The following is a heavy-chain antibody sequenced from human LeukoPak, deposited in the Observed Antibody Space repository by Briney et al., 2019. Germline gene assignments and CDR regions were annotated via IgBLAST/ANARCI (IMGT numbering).Heavy chain of an antibody. CDR3: ARDLDWILFDY. Sequence: PGGSLRLSCAASGFTSSTYWMHWVRQAPGKGLVWVSRVRPEGTTTAYADSVKGRFTISRDNAKNTLFLQMNSLGAEDTAVYYCARDLDWILFDYWGQGTLVTVSS. CDR1: GFTSSTYW. D-gene: IGHD3-9*01. V-gene: IGHV3-74*03. CDR2: VRPEGTTT. J-gene: IGHJ4*02.